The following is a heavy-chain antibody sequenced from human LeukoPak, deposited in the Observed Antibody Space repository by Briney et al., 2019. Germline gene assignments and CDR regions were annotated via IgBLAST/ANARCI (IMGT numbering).Heavy chain of an antibody. CDR1: GHSISSGYY. CDR3: ASYLGQTEVVINPNNYFFDV. V-gene: IGHV4-38-2*02. J-gene: IGHJ2*01. CDR2: IYRSGTP. D-gene: IGHD3-22*01. Sequence: PSETLSLTRSVSGHSISSGYYWGWIRQPPGKGLEWIASIYRSGTPYYSPSLKSRGTISVDTSKNQFSLKLTSVTAADTAVYYCASYLGQTEVVINPNNYFFDVWGRGTLVTVSS.